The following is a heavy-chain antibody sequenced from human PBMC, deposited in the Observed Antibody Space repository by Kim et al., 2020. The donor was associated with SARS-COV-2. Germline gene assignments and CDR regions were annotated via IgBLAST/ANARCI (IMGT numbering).Heavy chain of an antibody. V-gene: IGHV3-30-3*01. D-gene: IGHD6-19*01. J-gene: IGHJ6*02. CDR3: ARDNDNSSGWSNYYYGMDV. CDR2: ITYDGSNK. Sequence: GGSLRLSCAPSGFTFSSYAMHWVRQAPGKGLEWVAVITYDGSNKYYADSVKGRFTISRDNSKNTLYLQMNSLRAEDTAVYYCARDNDNSSGWSNYYYGMDVWGQGTTVTVSS. CDR1: GFTFSSYA.